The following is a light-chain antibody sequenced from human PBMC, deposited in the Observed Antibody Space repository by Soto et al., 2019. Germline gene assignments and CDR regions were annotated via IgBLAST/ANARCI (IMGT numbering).Light chain of an antibody. J-gene: IGKJ4*01. CDR2: SAS. Sequence: EIVLTQSPGTLSLSPGERVNLSCRGSQSVSSNYLAWYQQKPGQAPRLLIYSASSRATGIPDRFSGSGSGTDFTLTINRLEPEDIAVYYCQQYGGSPRVTFGGGTKVEIK. V-gene: IGKV3-20*01. CDR3: QQYGGSPRVT. CDR1: QSVSSNY.